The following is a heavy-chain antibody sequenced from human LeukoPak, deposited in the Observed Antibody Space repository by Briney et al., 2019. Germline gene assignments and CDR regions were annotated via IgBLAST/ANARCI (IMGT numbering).Heavy chain of an antibody. CDR1: GYTFTSYA. J-gene: IGHJ4*02. D-gene: IGHD6-19*01. CDR2: INAGNGNT. V-gene: IGHV1-3*01. CDR3: ARPVMYSSGPFDY. Sequence: ASVKVSCKASGYTFTSYAMHGVRQAPGQRLEWMGWINAGNGNTKYSQKFQGRVTITRDTSASTAYMELSSLRSEDTAVYYCARPVMYSSGPFDYWGQGTLVTVSS.